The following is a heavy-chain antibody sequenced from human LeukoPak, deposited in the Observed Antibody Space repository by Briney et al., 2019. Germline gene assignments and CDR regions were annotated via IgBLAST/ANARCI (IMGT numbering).Heavy chain of an antibody. CDR2: ISAYNGKT. D-gene: IGHD3-22*01. V-gene: IGHV1-18*01. CDR3: ARATERRITMIVVVIDAFDI. CDR1: GYTFSSYG. Sequence: ASVKVSCKACGYTFSSYGISWVRQAPGQGLEWMGWISAYNGKTNYAQKLQGRATMTTDTSTSTAYMELRSLRSDDTAVYYCARATERRITMIVVVIDAFDIWGQGTMVTVSS. J-gene: IGHJ3*02.